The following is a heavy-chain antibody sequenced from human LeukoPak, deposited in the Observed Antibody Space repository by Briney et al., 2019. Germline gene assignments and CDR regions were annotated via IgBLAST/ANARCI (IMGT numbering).Heavy chain of an antibody. CDR1: GFTFSTYA. CDR2: ISNSGSNT. J-gene: IGHJ4*02. CDR3: APLRDMPLLK. Sequence: GGSLRLSCAASGFTFSTYAMSWVRQAPGKGLEWVSTISNSGSNTYYADSVKGRFTISRDNSKNTLSLQMNRLRAEDTAVYYCAPLRDMPLLKWGQGTLVTVSS. D-gene: IGHD2-2*01. V-gene: IGHV3-23*01.